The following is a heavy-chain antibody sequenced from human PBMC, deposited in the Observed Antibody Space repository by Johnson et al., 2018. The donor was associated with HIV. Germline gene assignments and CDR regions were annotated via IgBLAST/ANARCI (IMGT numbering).Heavy chain of an antibody. V-gene: IGHV3-7*01. CDR2: IKQDGSEK. CDR1: GFIFSDYY. J-gene: IGHJ3*02. Sequence: VQLVESGGGVVKPGESLRLSCAASGFIFSDYYMTWIRQAPGKGLEWVANIKQDGSEKYYVESVKGRFTISRDNAKNSLYLQMKSLRVDDTAVSYCARERVGGWEDALDIWGQGTMVTVAS. D-gene: IGHD6-19*01. CDR3: ARERVGGWEDALDI.